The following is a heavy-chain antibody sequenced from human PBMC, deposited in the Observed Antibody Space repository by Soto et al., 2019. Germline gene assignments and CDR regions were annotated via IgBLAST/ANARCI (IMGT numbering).Heavy chain of an antibody. V-gene: IGHV4-30-4*01. CDR2: IHYTGSV. CDR3: VGEDDGGDRDYYGLDV. D-gene: IGHD2-21*02. Sequence: SETLSFTCTVSGGSLNSEHYHWTWIRQAPGKGLEWIGYIHYTGSVRYNPSLQSRITMSVDTSKNLFSLNLSSVTAADTAVYFCVGEDDGGDRDYYGLDVWGQGTMVTVSS. CDR1: GGSLNSEHYH. J-gene: IGHJ6*02.